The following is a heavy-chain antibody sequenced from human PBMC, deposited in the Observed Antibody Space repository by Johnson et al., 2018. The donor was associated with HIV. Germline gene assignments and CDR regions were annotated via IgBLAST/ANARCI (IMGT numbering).Heavy chain of an antibody. Sequence: VQLVESGGGLIQPGGSLRLSCAASGFTVSSNYMSWVRQAPGKGLEWVSVIYSGGSTYYADSVKGRFTISRDNSKNTLYLQMNSLRAEDTAVYYCARDKAMVHDAFDIWGQGTMVTVSS. D-gene: IGHD5-18*01. CDR3: ARDKAMVHDAFDI. V-gene: IGHV3-53*01. CDR1: GFTVSSNY. J-gene: IGHJ3*02. CDR2: IYSGGST.